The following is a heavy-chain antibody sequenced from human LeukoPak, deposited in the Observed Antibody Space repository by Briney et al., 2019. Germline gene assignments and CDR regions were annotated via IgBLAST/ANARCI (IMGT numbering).Heavy chain of an antibody. Sequence: PGGSLRLSCAAPGFTFSSYWMSWVRQAPGKGLEWVANIKRDGSETYYVDSVKGRFTISRDNAKNSLFLQMNCLRAEDTAVYYCVRQDKVYWGQGTLVTVSS. CDR1: GFTFSSYW. D-gene: IGHD2-15*01. J-gene: IGHJ4*02. V-gene: IGHV3-7*01. CDR3: VRQDKVY. CDR2: IKRDGSET.